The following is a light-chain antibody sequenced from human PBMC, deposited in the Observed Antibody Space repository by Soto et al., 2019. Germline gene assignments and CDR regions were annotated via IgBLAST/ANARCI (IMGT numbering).Light chain of an antibody. Sequence: IVWTQSPATLSLSQGERATLSCGASQSVSSNLAWYQQKPGQAPSLLIYDASNRATGIPARFSGSGSGTDFTLTISSLEPEDFAVDYCQHYGSSRTFGQGTKVDIK. CDR1: QSVSSN. CDR2: DAS. J-gene: IGKJ1*01. V-gene: IGKV3-11*01. CDR3: QHYGSSRT.